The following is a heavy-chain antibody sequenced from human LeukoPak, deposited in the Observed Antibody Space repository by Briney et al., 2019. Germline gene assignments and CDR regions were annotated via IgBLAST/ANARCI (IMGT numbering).Heavy chain of an antibody. Sequence: GGSLRLSCAASGFTFSSYSVNWVRQAPGKGLEWVSSISSSSSYIYYADSVKGRFTISRDNAKNSLYLQMNSLRAEDTAVYYCARERIAARPFDYWGQGTLVTVSS. CDR2: ISSSSSYI. CDR1: GFTFSSYS. CDR3: ARERIAARPFDY. J-gene: IGHJ4*02. D-gene: IGHD6-6*01. V-gene: IGHV3-21*01.